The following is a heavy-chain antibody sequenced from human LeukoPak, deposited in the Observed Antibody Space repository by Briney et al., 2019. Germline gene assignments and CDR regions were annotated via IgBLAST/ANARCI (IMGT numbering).Heavy chain of an antibody. D-gene: IGHD2-2*01. CDR1: GFTFSSYG. CDR2: IRYDGSNK. Sequence: PGGSLRLSCAASGFTFSSYGMHWIRQAPGKGLEWVAFIRYDGSNKYYADSVKGRFTISRDNSKNTLYLQMNSLRAEDTAVYHCAKEYCSSTSCYSYYFDYWGQGTLVTVSS. J-gene: IGHJ4*02. V-gene: IGHV3-30*02. CDR3: AKEYCSSTSCYSYYFDY.